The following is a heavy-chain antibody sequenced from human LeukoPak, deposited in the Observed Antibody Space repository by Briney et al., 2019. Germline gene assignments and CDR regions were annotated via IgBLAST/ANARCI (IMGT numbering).Heavy chain of an antibody. D-gene: IGHD4-17*01. CDR2: ISGSGGST. Sequence: PGGSLRLSCAASGFTFSSYAMSWVRQAPGKGLEWVSAISGSGGSTYYADSVKGRFTISRDNSKNTLYPQMNSLRAEDTAVYYCAKEKFSTVTHTGPIDYWGQGTLVTVSS. CDR3: AKEKFSTVTHTGPIDY. V-gene: IGHV3-23*01. J-gene: IGHJ4*02. CDR1: GFTFSSYA.